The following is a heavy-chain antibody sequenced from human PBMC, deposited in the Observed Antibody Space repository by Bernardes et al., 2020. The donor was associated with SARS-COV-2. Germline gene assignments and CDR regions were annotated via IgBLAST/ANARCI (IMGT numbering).Heavy chain of an antibody. CDR2: IYYSGST. D-gene: IGHD3-3*01. J-gene: IGHJ6*02. CDR3: ARHAQYYDLRCGMDV. V-gene: IGHV4-59*08. CDR1: GGSISSYY. Sequence: SESLSLTCPVSGGSISSYYWSWIRQPPGKGLEWIGYIYYSGSTNYNPSLKSRVTISVDTSKNQFSLKLSSVTAADTAVYYCARHAQYYDLRCGMDVWGQGTTVTVSS.